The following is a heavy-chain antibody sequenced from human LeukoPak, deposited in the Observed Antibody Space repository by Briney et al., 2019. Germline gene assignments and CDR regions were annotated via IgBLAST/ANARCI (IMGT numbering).Heavy chain of an antibody. D-gene: IGHD3-9*01. CDR2: IYYSGST. V-gene: IGHV4-39*01. Sequence: SETLSLTCTVSGVSISSSNSYWGWIRQPPGKGLEWIGSIYYSGSTYYNPSLKSRVTISVDTSKNQFSLKLSSVTAADTAVYYCARQHYDILTGYFDAFDIWGQGTMVTVSS. CDR1: GVSISSSNSY. J-gene: IGHJ3*02. CDR3: ARQHYDILTGYFDAFDI.